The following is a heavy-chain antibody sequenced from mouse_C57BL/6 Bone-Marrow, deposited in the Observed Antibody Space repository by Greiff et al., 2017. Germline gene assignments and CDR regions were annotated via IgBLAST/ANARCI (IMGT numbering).Heavy chain of an antibody. CDR3: TSYYSNLLDSYAMDY. V-gene: IGHV5-9-1*02. Sequence: EVQLVESGAGLVKPGGSLKLSCAASGFTFSSYAMSWVRQTPEKRLEWVAYISSGGDYIYYADTVKGRFTISRDNARHTLYLQMSSLKSEDTAMYYCTSYYSNLLDSYAMDYGGQGTSGTVSS. J-gene: IGHJ4*01. CDR2: ISSGGDYI. CDR1: GFTFSSYA. D-gene: IGHD2-5*01.